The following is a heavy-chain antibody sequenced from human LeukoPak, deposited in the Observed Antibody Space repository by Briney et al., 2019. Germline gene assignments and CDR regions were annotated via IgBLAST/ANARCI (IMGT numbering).Heavy chain of an antibody. CDR2: ISWNSGSI. V-gene: IGHV3-9*01. J-gene: IGHJ4*02. CDR3: AKDMGGYSYGSPFDY. Sequence: GRSLRLSCAASGCTFDDYAMHWVRQAPGKGLERVSGISWNSGSIGYADSVKGRFTISRDNAKNSLYLQMNSLRAEDTALYYCAKDMGGYSYGSPFDYWGQGTLVTVSS. D-gene: IGHD5-18*01. CDR1: GCTFDDYA.